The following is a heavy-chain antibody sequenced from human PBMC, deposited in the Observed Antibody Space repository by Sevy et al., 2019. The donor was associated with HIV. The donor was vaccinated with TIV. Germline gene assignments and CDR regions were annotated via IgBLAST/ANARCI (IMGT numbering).Heavy chain of an antibody. CDR1: GFTFRSYA. J-gene: IGHJ3*01. V-gene: IGHV3-23*01. CDR3: AKDHDYIWGSFRQVSFAFDV. CDR2: ISGSGDTT. D-gene: IGHD3-16*02. Sequence: GGSLRLSCAASGFTFRSYAMTWVRQAPGKGLEWVSTISGSGDTTNYADSVKGRFTISRDNSINGLYLQMSSLRAEDTALYFCAKDHDYIWGSFRQVSFAFDVWGQGTMVTVSS.